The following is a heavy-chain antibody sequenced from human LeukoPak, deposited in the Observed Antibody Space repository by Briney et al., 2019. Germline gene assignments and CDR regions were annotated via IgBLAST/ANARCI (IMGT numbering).Heavy chain of an antibody. Sequence: ASVKVSCKASGGTFSSYAISWVRQAPGQGLEWMGRIIPILGIANYAQKFQGRVTITADKSTSTAYMELSSLRSEDTAVYYCASRMEDSSPGGWGQGTLVTVSS. J-gene: IGHJ4*02. CDR2: IIPILGIA. V-gene: IGHV1-69*04. CDR3: ASRMEDSSPGG. CDR1: GGTFSSYA. D-gene: IGHD3-22*01.